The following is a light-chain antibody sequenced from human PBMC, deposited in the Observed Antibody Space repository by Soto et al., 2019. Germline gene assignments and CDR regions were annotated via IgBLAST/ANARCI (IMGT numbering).Light chain of an antibody. CDR3: KKYNKWKWT. CDR2: GAS. Sequence: IFMRQAPATLSFSPVQRATLSGMASQSVSSNLAWYQQRPGQAPRLLIYGASNRAAGIPARFSGSGSGKGLTLTIRSMPSQDFELSHCKKYNKWKWTFGQRKKV. V-gene: IGKV3-15*01. J-gene: IGKJ1*01. CDR1: QSVSSN.